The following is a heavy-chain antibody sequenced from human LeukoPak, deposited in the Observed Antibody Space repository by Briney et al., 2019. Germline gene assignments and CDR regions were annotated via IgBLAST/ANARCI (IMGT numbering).Heavy chain of an antibody. J-gene: IGHJ6*02. D-gene: IGHD4-11*01. CDR2: IIPIFGTA. V-gene: IGHV1-69*13. CDR1: GGTFCSYA. CDR3: ARDYSYGMDV. Sequence: ASVNVSCKASGGTFCSYAISWVRQAPGQGLEWMGGIIPIFGTANYAQKFQGRVTITADESTSTAYMELSSLRSEDTAVYYCARDYSYGMDVWGQGTTVTVSS.